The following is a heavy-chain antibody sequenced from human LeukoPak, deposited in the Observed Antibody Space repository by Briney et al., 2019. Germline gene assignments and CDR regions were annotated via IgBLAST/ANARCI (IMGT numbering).Heavy chain of an antibody. J-gene: IGHJ3*02. CDR3: ARGNTVVSRFDALDI. CDR1: GGSLSGYY. Sequence: SETLSLTCAVYGGSLSGYYGSWIRQPPGKGLEWIGEINHSGSTNYNPSLKSRVTISVDTSKNQFSLKLSSVTAADTAVYYCARGNTVVSRFDALDIWGQGTMVTVSS. D-gene: IGHD4-23*01. CDR2: INHSGST. V-gene: IGHV4-34*01.